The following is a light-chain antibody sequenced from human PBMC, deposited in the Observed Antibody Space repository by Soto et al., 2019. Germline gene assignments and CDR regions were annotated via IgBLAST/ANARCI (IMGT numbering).Light chain of an antibody. Sequence: IVLTQSPATLSVSPGERATLSCRASENINTYLAWYQQKPGQAPKLLIYDASNRATDIPARFSASGSGTDFTLTISSLEPEDFAVYYCQHRNNWPLTFGGGTKVEIK. CDR1: ENINTY. CDR3: QHRNNWPLT. J-gene: IGKJ4*01. CDR2: DAS. V-gene: IGKV3-11*01.